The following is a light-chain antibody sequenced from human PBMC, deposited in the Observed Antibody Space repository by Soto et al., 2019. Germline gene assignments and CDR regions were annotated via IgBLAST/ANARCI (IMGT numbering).Light chain of an antibody. V-gene: IGKV3-15*01. CDR2: SAS. CDR3: QQYYNWPPYT. Sequence: EVVMTQSPATLYVSPGDRATLSCGASQSVDTNVVWYQQKPGQPPRLLVHSASIRATGVPARFTGIGSGTDFNLTISGLQSDDFAIYYCQQYYNWPPYTFGQGTRLQIK. CDR1: QSVDTN. J-gene: IGKJ2*01.